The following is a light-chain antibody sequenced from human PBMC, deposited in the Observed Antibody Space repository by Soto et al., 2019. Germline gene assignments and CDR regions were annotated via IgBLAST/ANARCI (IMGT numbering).Light chain of an antibody. CDR2: GAS. V-gene: IGKV3-20*01. CDR3: QQYGRSPPFT. Sequence: VVLTQSPGTLSLSPGARAPLSCRASQRVSSTYIAWYQQNPGRAPRLLIYGASRRATGIPDRFSGSGSGTDFTLIISRLEPEDFAVYFCQQYGRSPPFTFGQGTKVESK. CDR1: QRVSSTY. J-gene: IGKJ2*01.